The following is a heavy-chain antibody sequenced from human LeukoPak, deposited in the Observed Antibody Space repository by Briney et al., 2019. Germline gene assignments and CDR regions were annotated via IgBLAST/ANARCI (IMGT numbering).Heavy chain of an antibody. CDR2: ICLGDST. CDR1: GGSISISDW. Sequence: PSGTLSLTCTVSGGSISISDWWGWVRQPPGKGLEWIGDICLGDSTYYNPSLKSRVTVSLDNAKNQFSLKLTSVTAADTAVYFCATINYANDFLGGGYWGQGILVTVSS. D-gene: IGHD3/OR15-3a*01. V-gene: IGHV4-4*02. J-gene: IGHJ4*02. CDR3: ATINYANDFLGGGY.